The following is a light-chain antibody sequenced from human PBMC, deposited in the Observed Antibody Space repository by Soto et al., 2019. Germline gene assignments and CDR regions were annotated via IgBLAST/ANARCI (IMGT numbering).Light chain of an antibody. CDR2: EAS. V-gene: IGKV1-9*01. CDR3: QQLNTYPLT. CDR1: QGISSF. Sequence: DIHLTQSPSFLSASVGDRVTITCRASQGISSFLAWYQQKPGKAPKLLIYEASTLQSGVPSRFSGSGSGTEFTLTISSMQPVDFATYYCQQLNTYPLTFGGGTKVEI. J-gene: IGKJ4*01.